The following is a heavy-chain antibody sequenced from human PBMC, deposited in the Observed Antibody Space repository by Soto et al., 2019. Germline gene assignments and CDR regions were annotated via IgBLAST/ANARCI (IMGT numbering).Heavy chain of an antibody. J-gene: IGHJ4*02. CDR2: ARNKVNGYTT. D-gene: IGHD2-8*01. CDR3: ARLMGTRFDL. V-gene: IGHV3-72*01. Sequence: GGSLRLSCAASGFTFSDHYMDWVRQAPGKGLEWVGRARNKVNGYTTSYAASVKGRFTISRDDSKNSLYLQMNSLRPEDTAVYFCARLMGTRFDLWGPGTLVPVYS. CDR1: GFTFSDHY.